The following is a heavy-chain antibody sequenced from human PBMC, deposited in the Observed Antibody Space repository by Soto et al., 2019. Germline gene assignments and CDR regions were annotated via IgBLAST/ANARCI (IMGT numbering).Heavy chain of an antibody. J-gene: IGHJ4*02. V-gene: IGHV5-10-1*01. Sequence: GESLNISCKGSGYSFSSYWISWVRQLPGKGLEWIGGVDPSDSYTNYSPSFQGHVTISAGKSISTAYLQWSSLKASDTAMYYCARHNSDSSGWSSFDYWGPGTLVTVSS. CDR3: ARHNSDSSGWSSFDY. CDR1: GYSFSSYW. D-gene: IGHD6-19*01. CDR2: VDPSDSYT.